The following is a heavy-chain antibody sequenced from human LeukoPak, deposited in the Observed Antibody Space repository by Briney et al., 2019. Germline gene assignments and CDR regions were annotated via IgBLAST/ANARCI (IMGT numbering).Heavy chain of an antibody. J-gene: IGHJ4*02. CDR2: ISTTGVGK. CDR1: GFTFSTYA. Sequence: GGSLRLSCAASGFTFSTYAMSWVRQAPGKGLEWVSAISTTGVGKYYADSVKGRFTISRDNSKNTLYLQMNSLRAEDTAVYYCARGDWNDRFDYWGQGTLVTVSS. V-gene: IGHV3-23*01. CDR3: ARGDWNDRFDY. D-gene: IGHD1-1*01.